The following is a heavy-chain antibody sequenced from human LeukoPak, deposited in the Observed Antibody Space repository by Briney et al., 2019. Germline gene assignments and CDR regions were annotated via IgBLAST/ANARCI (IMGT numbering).Heavy chain of an antibody. CDR2: MNPNSGNT. J-gene: IGHJ4*02. CDR1: GYTFTSYD. Sequence: ASVKVSCKASGYTFTSYDINWVRQATGQGLEWMGWMNPNSGNTGYAQKFQGRVTITRNTSISTAYMELSSLRSEDTAVYYCATGYDSSGYYFSVPLDYWGQGTLVTVSS. D-gene: IGHD3-22*01. V-gene: IGHV1-8*03. CDR3: ATGYDSSGYYFSVPLDY.